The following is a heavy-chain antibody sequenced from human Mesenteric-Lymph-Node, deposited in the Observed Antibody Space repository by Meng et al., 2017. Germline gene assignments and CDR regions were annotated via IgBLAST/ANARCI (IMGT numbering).Heavy chain of an antibody. D-gene: IGHD5-18*01. J-gene: IGHJ2*01. CDR1: GGSVSSGSYY. Sequence: VQLRESGPGLVGPSETLSLTCTVSGGSVSSGSYYWSWIRQPPGKGLEWIGYIYYGGTTNYNPSLKSRVTISADTSKNQFSLKLSSVTAADTAVYYCARVGWRQWSFDLWGRGTLVTVSS. CDR3: ARVGWRQWSFDL. CDR2: IYYGGTT. V-gene: IGHV4-61*01.